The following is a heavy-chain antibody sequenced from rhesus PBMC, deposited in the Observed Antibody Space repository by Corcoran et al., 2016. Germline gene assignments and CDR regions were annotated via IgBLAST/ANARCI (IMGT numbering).Heavy chain of an antibody. D-gene: IGHD6-25*01. J-gene: IGHJ4*01. CDR3: ARDPRGAAALF. CDR1: GGSISDSYR. V-gene: IGHV4S10*01. CDR2: IYGSSTST. Sequence: QVQLQESGPGVVKPSETLSLTCAVSGGSISDSYRWSCIRQPPWKGLVWIGYIYGSSTSTNYNPSLKSRVTISKDTSKKQFSLKMSSVTAADSAVYYCARDPRGAAALFWGQGVLVAVSS.